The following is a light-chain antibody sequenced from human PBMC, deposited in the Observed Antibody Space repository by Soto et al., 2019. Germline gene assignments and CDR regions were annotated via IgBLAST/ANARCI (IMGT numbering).Light chain of an antibody. J-gene: IGKJ5*01. CDR3: QQYGSSPIT. CDR2: GAS. Sequence: DIVLTQSPGTLSLSPGERATLSCRASQSVSINYLAWFQEKPGQAPRLLIYGASSRATGIPDRFSGSGSGTDFTLTISRVEPEDFAVYYCQQYGSSPITFGQGTRLEIK. CDR1: QSVSINY. V-gene: IGKV3-20*01.